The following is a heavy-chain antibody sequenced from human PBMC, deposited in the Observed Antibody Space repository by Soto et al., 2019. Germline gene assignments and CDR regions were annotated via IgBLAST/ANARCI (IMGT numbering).Heavy chain of an antibody. D-gene: IGHD2-15*01. CDR3: VRQAGGASTPCDDY. CDR1: GYTFVAFD. V-gene: IGHV1-8*01. CDR2: VNPDTADT. Sequence: QVQLVQSGAEVKKPGASVKVSCKASGYTFVAFDIAWVRQASGQGLEWVGWVNPDTADTAYKREFKGRLSMTRDPSINTVYIELSSLTPADTAMYFCVRQAGGASTPCDDYWGQGTLVTVSP. J-gene: IGHJ4*02.